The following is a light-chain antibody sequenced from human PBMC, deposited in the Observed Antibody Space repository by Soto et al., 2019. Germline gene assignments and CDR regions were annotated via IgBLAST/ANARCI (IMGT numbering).Light chain of an antibody. CDR3: QQYYNWLGT. CDR1: QSVSSN. Sequence: EIVMTQSPATLSVSPGERATLSCRASQSVSSNLAWYQQKPGQAPRLLIYGASTRATGTPARFSGSGSGTEITLTISILQSEDFAVYYCQQYYNWLGTFGQGTKVEIK. CDR2: GAS. V-gene: IGKV3-15*01. J-gene: IGKJ1*01.